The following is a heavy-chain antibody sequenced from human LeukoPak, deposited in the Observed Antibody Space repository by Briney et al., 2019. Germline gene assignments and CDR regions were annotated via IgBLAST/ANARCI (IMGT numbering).Heavy chain of an antibody. CDR1: SASFSSYY. CDR2: ISNSGSP. Sequence: SETLSLTCTVSSASFSSYYWSWVRQPPGGGLEWIGYISNSGSPSYNPSFKSRVTFSADTSKNHLSLKLNSVTPADTAVYFCARGGAGPLRDWGQGTLVTVSS. V-gene: IGHV4-59*13. CDR3: ARGGAGPLRD. J-gene: IGHJ4*02. D-gene: IGHD3-16*01.